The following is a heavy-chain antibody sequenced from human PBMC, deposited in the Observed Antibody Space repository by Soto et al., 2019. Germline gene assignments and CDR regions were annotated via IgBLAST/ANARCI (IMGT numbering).Heavy chain of an antibody. CDR2: IYYSGST. CDR3: AGQDIVVVVAATGRYYYGMDV. D-gene: IGHD2-15*01. CDR1: GGSISSSSYY. V-gene: IGHV4-39*01. Sequence: QLQLQESGPGLVKPSETLSLTCTVSGGSISSSSYYWGWIRQPPGKGLEWIGGIYYSGSTYYNPSLKSRVTISVDTSKNQFSLKLSSVTAADTAVYYCAGQDIVVVVAATGRYYYGMDVWGQGTTVTVSS. J-gene: IGHJ6*02.